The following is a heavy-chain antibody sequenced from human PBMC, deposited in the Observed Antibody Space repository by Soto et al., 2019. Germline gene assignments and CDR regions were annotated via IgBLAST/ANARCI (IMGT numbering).Heavy chain of an antibody. Sequence: PGGSVRLSCAASGFTFSSYGMHWVRQAPGKGLEWVAVIRYDGSNKYYADSVKGRFTISRDNSKNTLYLQMNSLRAEDTAVYYCARGYYDSSGYPTYYYYYYGMDVWGQGTTVTVSS. D-gene: IGHD3-22*01. CDR2: IRYDGSNK. V-gene: IGHV3-33*01. J-gene: IGHJ6*02. CDR3: ARGYYDSSGYPTYYYYYYGMDV. CDR1: GFTFSSYG.